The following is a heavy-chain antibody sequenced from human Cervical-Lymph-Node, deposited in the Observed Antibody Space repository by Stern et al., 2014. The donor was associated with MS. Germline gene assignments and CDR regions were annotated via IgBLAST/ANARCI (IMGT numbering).Heavy chain of an antibody. CDR2: IYYSGNT. D-gene: IGHD3-3*01. V-gene: IGHV4-30-4*01. CDR3: ARDVDFWSGYIV. J-gene: IGHJ6*02. CDR1: GGSISSSDYY. Sequence: QLQLQESGPGLVKPSQTLSLTCTVSGGSISSSDYYWGWIRQPPGKGLEWIGYIYYSGNTYYTPSLKSRVTISVDSSKNQFSLNLSSVTAADTAVYYCARDVDFWSGYIVWGQGTTVTVSS.